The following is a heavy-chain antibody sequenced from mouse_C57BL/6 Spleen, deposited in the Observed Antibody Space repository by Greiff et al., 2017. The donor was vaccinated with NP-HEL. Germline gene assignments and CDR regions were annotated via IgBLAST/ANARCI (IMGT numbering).Heavy chain of an antibody. CDR1: GFNIKDDY. J-gene: IGHJ2*01. D-gene: IGHD1-1*01. CDR2: IDPENGDT. CDR3: TTITTVVVGDY. V-gene: IGHV14-4*01. Sequence: VQLQQSGAELVRPGASVKLSCTASGFNIKDDYMHWVKQRPEQGLEWIGWIDPENGDTEYASKFQGKATITADTSSNTAYLQLSSLTSEDTAVYYCTTITTVVVGDYWGQGTTLTVSS.